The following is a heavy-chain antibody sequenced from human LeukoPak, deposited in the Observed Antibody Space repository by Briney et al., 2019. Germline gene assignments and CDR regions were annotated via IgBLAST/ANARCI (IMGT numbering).Heavy chain of an antibody. CDR3: AASYGSGSYWDY. CDR2: IYYTESI. Sequence: SETLSLNCTVSGDSVSSSSYYWGWIRQPPGKGLEWIGSIYYTESIYYNPSLKSRVTISVDTSKNQLSLKLSSVTAADSAVYYCAASYGSGSYWDYWGQGPLVTVSS. D-gene: IGHD3-10*01. V-gene: IGHV4-39*01. CDR1: GDSVSSSSYY. J-gene: IGHJ4*02.